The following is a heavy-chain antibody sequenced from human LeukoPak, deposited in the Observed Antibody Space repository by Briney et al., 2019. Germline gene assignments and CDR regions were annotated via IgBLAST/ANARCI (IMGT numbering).Heavy chain of an antibody. D-gene: IGHD4-17*01. Sequence: GSSVKVSCKASGYTFTSYGISWVRQALGQGLEWMGWISAYNGNTNNAQKLQGRVTMTTDTSTSTAYMELRSLRSDDTAVYYCARDADYGDYGGNFDYWGQGTLVTVSS. V-gene: IGHV1-18*01. CDR2: ISAYNGNT. J-gene: IGHJ4*02. CDR3: ARDADYGDYGGNFDY. CDR1: GYTFTSYG.